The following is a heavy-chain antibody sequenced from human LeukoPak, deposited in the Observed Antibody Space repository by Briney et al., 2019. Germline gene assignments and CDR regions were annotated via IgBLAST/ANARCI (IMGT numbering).Heavy chain of an antibody. Sequence: PGGSLRLSCAASGFSFSSYAMSWVRQAPGKGLAWVSGISGSGGSTFYTDSVKGRFTISRDNSKNTLNLQMNSLRAEDTAVYYCAKDRAVVGDYWYFDLWGRGTLVTVSS. D-gene: IGHD6-19*01. CDR2: ISGSGGST. V-gene: IGHV3-23*01. CDR1: GFSFSSYA. CDR3: AKDRAVVGDYWYFDL. J-gene: IGHJ2*01.